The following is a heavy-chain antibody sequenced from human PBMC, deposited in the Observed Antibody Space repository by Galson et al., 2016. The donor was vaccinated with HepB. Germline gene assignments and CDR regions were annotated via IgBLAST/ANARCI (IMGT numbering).Heavy chain of an antibody. CDR2: IFQTGTA. V-gene: IGHV4-4*02. J-gene: IGHJ4*02. CDR3: TRGTLGTTASMAFDY. D-gene: IGHD1/OR15-1a*01. CDR1: GDSISGDSISKNYW. Sequence: SETLSLTCTVSGDSISGDSISKNYWWSWVRQSPGQGLEWIGEIFQTGTANYNPSFTSRATISVDKSKNQISLRLGSVTAADTAVYYCTRGTLGTTASMAFDYWGQGTLVSVSS.